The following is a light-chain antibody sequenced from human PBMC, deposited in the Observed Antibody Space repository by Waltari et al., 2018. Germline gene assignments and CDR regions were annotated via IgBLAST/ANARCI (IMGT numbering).Light chain of an antibody. CDR3: NSRDNRGQGVV. V-gene: IGLV2-14*01. J-gene: IGLJ2*01. CDR2: DVS. Sequence: QSALTQPASVSGSLGQSLTVSCTGTHSDIGAYDYVYWYQQHPGKAPKLILFDVSHRPSGISNRFSGSISGSTTSLTITGAQAEDEADYYCNSRDNRGQGVVFGGGTKVTVL. CDR1: HSDIGAYDY.